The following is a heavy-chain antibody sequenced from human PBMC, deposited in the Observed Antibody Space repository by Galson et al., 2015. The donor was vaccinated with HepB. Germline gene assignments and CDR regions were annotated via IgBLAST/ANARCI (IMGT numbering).Heavy chain of an antibody. CDR1: GFTFGSNW. V-gene: IGHV3-74*01. CDR2: INSDGSNT. Sequence: SLRLSCAASGFTFGSNWMYWIRQAPGKGLVYMSRINSDGSNTGYADSVKGRFTISRDNAKNTLYLEMNSLRVEDTALYYCVRATYNSWSDWGQGTLVTVSS. CDR3: VRATYNSWSD. D-gene: IGHD6-13*01. J-gene: IGHJ4*02.